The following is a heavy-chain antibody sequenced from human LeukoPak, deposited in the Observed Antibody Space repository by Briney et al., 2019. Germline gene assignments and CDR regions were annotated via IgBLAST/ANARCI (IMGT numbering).Heavy chain of an antibody. Sequence: SETLSLTCAVYGGSFSGYYWSWIRQPPGKGLEWIGEINHSGSTNYNPSLKSRVTLSVDTSMNQFSLKLSSVTAADTAVYYCARGLGYSSSLLPGGYWGQGTLVTVSS. V-gene: IGHV4-34*01. D-gene: IGHD6-6*01. J-gene: IGHJ4*02. CDR3: ARGLGYSSSLLPGGY. CDR1: GGSFSGYY. CDR2: INHSGST.